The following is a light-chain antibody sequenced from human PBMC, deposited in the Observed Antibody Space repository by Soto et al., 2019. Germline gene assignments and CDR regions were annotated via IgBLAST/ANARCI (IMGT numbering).Light chain of an antibody. V-gene: IGKV1-5*01. Sequence: DIQMTQSPSTLSASVGDRVTITCRASQSISCWLAWYQQKPGKAPKLLIYDASSLESGVPSRFRGSGSETESPLTISSLQLDDFAADYSHKYRSYSPPIPFGQATRLEIK. CDR2: DAS. CDR3: HKYRSYSPPIP. J-gene: IGKJ5*01. CDR1: QSISCW.